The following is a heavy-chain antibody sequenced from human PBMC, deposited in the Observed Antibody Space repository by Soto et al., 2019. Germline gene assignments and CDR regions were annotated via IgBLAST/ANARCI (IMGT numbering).Heavy chain of an antibody. CDR3: AKDPNIVVVPAATGGMDV. D-gene: IGHD2-2*01. Sequence: ASVKVSCKASGYTFTDYYMHWVRQAPGQGLEWMGWINPNSGGTNYAQKFQGRVTMTRVTSISKAYMELSSLRSDDTALYYCAKDPNIVVVPAATGGMDVWGQGTPVTVSS. V-gene: IGHV1-2*02. CDR1: GYTFTDYY. J-gene: IGHJ6*02. CDR2: INPNSGGT.